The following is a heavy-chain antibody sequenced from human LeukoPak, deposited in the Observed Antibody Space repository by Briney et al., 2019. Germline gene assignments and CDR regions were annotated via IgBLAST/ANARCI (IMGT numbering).Heavy chain of an antibody. V-gene: IGHV4-4*02. D-gene: IGHD3-10*01. CDR2: IYHSGST. CDR1: GGSISSSNW. Sequence: PSGTLSLTCAVSGGSISSSNWWSWVRHPPGKGLEWIGEIYHSGSTNYNPSLKSRVTISVDKSKNQFSLKLSSVTAADTAVYYCASGGRVLLWFGELLKVDAFDIWGQGTMVTVSS. J-gene: IGHJ3*02. CDR3: ASGGRVLLWFGELLKVDAFDI.